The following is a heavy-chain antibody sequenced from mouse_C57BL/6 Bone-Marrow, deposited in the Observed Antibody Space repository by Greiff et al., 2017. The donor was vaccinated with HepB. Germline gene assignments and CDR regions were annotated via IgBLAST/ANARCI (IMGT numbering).Heavy chain of an antibody. CDR2: IYPRSGNT. D-gene: IGHD2-3*01. V-gene: IGHV1-81*01. Sequence: QVQLQQSGAELARPGASVKLSCKASGYTFTSYGISWVKQSTGQGLEWIGEIYPRSGNTYYNEKFKGKATLTADKSSSTAYMELRSLTSEDSAVYFCARWDGYFLYYFDYWGQGTTLTVSS. CDR1: GYTFTSYG. J-gene: IGHJ2*01. CDR3: ARWDGYFLYYFDY.